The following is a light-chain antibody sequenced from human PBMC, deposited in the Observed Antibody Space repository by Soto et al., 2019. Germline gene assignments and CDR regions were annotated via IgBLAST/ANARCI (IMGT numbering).Light chain of an antibody. Sequence: EIVMTQSPATLSVSPGERATLSCRASQSVSSNLAWYQQKPGQAPRLLIYGASTRATDIPARCSGSGSGTKFPLTISSLQSEDFAVYYCQQYNNWPFTFGPGTKVDIK. CDR3: QQYNNWPFT. CDR1: QSVSSN. V-gene: IGKV3-15*01. J-gene: IGKJ3*01. CDR2: GAS.